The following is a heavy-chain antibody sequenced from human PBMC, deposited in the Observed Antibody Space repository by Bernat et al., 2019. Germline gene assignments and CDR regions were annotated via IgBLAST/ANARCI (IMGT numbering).Heavy chain of an antibody. J-gene: IGHJ1*01. V-gene: IGHV3-33*01. Sequence: QVQLVESGGGMVQPGRSLRLSCAASGFTFSSYGMHWVRQAPGKGLEWVAVIWSDGNNKYYADSVKGRFTISRDNSRDTLYLQMNSLRAEDTAVYYCAREADCSGGSCGFFHHWGQGTLVTVSS. CDR2: IWSDGNNK. D-gene: IGHD2-15*01. CDR3: AREADCSGGSCGFFHH. CDR1: GFTFSSYG.